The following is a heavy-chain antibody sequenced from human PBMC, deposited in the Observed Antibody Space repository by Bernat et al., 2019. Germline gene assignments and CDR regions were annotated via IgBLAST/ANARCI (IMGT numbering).Heavy chain of an antibody. CDR1: GGSISSSSYY. Sequence: QLQLQESGPGLVKPSETLSLTCTVSGGSISSSSYYWCWIRQPPGKGLEWIGSIYYSGSTYYIASLKSRLAISVDTSKNQFSLKLSSVTAADTAVCYCARQRGSSWYSPFEYWGQGTLVTVSS. CDR2: IYYSGST. D-gene: IGHD6-13*01. CDR3: ARQRGSSWYSPFEY. V-gene: IGHV4-39*01. J-gene: IGHJ4*02.